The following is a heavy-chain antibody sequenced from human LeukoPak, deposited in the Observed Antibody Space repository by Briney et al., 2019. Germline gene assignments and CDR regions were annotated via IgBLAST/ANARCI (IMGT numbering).Heavy chain of an antibody. J-gene: IGHJ4*02. V-gene: IGHV3-15*01. D-gene: IGHD3-16*01. CDR3: TYYVWGTKTADY. Sequence: PGGSLRLSCAASRLTLSNAWMTWVRQAPGKGLEWVGRIKSKTDGGTTDYAAPVKGRFIISRDDSKNTLYLQMNSLKTEDTAIYYCTYYVWGTKTADYWGQGTLVTVSS. CDR1: RLTLSNAW. CDR2: IKSKTDGGTT.